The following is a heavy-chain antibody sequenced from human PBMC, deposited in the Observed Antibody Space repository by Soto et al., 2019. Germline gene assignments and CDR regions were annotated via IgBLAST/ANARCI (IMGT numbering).Heavy chain of an antibody. CDR2: INSDGSST. CDR3: AREYILVVPPGVNYGMDV. Sequence: GGSLRLSCAASGSTFSSYWMHWVRQAPGKGLVWVSRINSDGSSTSYADSVKGRFTISRGNAKNTLYLQMNSLRAEDTAVYYCAREYILVVPPGVNYGMDVWGQGTTVTVSS. D-gene: IGHD2-21*01. CDR1: GSTFSSYW. J-gene: IGHJ6*02. V-gene: IGHV3-74*01.